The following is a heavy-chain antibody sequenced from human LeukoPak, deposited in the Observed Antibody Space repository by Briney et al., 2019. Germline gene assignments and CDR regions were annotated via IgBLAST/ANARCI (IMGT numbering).Heavy chain of an antibody. J-gene: IGHJ3*02. D-gene: IGHD3-3*01. Sequence: SESLSLTCAVYGGSFSGYYWSWIRQPPGKGLEWIGSIYHSGSTYYNPSLKGRVTISVDTSKNQFSLKLSSVTAADTAVYYCARGTFGVVIISDNSDDAFDIWGQGTMVTVSS. CDR3: ARGTFGVVIISDNSDDAFDI. CDR1: GGSFSGYY. CDR2: IYHSGST. V-gene: IGHV4-34*01.